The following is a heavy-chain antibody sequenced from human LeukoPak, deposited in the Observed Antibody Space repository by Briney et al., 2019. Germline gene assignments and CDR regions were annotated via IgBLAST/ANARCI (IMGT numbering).Heavy chain of an antibody. CDR1: GGSISSYY. J-gene: IGHJ4*02. CDR2: IYYSGST. V-gene: IGHV4-59*01. Sequence: SETLSLACTVSGGSISSYYWSWIRQPPGKGLEWIGYIYYSGSTNYNPPLKSRVTISVDTSKNQFSLKLSSVTAADTAVYYCARVVEMATIGIFDYWGQGTLVTVSS. CDR3: ARVVEMATIGIFDY. D-gene: IGHD5-24*01.